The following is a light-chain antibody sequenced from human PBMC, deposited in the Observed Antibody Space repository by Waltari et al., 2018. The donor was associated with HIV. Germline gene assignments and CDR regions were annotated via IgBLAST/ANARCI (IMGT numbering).Light chain of an antibody. CDR2: EDT. CDR1: KLGDQY. Sequence: SYELTQSPSLSVSPGQTASITCSGDKLGDQYACWYQQKPGQSPVLVIYEDTKRPSGIPERFSGSSSGNTATLTIRGTQAVDAADYYWQAWDTSVWVFGGGTKLTVL. J-gene: IGLJ3*02. CDR3: QAWDTSVWV. V-gene: IGLV3-1*01.